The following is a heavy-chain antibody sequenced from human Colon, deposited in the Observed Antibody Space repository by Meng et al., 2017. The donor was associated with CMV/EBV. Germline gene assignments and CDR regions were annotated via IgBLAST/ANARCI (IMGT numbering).Heavy chain of an antibody. CDR2: IYWDDDK. V-gene: IGHV2-5*02. D-gene: IGHD3-10*01. CDR1: GFSLSTFGVG. Sequence: TLTLPCNFSGFSLSTFGVGVAWIRQPPGKTLEWLALIYWDDDKFYSPSLKGRLTITKDTSKSQVVLTVTNMNPVDTATYFCANLGEGYWGQGTLVTVSS. CDR3: ANLGEGY. J-gene: IGHJ4*02.